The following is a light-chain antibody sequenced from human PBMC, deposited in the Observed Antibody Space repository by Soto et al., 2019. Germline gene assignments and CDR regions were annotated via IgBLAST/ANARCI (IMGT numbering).Light chain of an antibody. CDR2: GAS. CDR1: QSVSSN. V-gene: IGKV3-15*01. J-gene: IGKJ2*01. Sequence: EIVMTQSPATLSVSPGERATLSCRASQSVSSNLAWYQQKPGQAPRLLIYGASTRATGIPARFSGSGSGTDFTLTISSLQSEDFEVYYCQQYNSWPPGYTFGQGTKLEIK. CDR3: QQYNSWPPGYT.